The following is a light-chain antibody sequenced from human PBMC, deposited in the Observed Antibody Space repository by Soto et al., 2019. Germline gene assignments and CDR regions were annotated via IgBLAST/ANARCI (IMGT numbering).Light chain of an antibody. V-gene: IGLV2-14*01. Sequence: QSVLTQPASVSGSPGQSIAISCTGTSSDVGGYSYVSWYQQQPGKAPKLVISDVSNRPSGVSDRFSGSKSGNTASLTISGLQTEDEADYYCASYTTSSTYVFGTGTKDTVL. CDR3: ASYTTSSTYV. CDR1: SSDVGGYSY. CDR2: DVS. J-gene: IGLJ1*01.